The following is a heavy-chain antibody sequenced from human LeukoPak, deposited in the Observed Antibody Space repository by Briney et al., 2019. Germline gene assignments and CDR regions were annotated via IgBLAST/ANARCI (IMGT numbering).Heavy chain of an antibody. V-gene: IGHV5-51*01. J-gene: IGHJ4*02. CDR3: ARWLGGANVDY. CDR2: IYPSDSDT. Sequence: GASLQISCKGSGYSFTTYWIAWVRQLPGKGLEWMGIIYPSDSDTRYSPSFQGQVTISADKSISTAYLQWSSLKASDTAMYYCARWLGGANVDYWGQGTLVTVSS. D-gene: IGHD4/OR15-4a*01. CDR1: GYSFTTYW.